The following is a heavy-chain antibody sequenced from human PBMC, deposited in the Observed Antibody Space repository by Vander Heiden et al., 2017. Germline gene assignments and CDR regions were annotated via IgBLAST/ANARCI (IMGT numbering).Heavy chain of an antibody. J-gene: IGHJ4*02. Sequence: QVQLVQSGAEVKKPGSSVKVSCKASGGTFTSYAISWVRQAPGQGLEWMGGSIPIFGTANYAQKLQGRVTITADESTSTADMELSSLRSEDTAVYYCARDRVGYCSGGSCLSFDCWGQGTLVTVSS. CDR3: ARDRVGYCSGGSCLSFDC. D-gene: IGHD2-15*01. CDR2: SIPIFGTA. CDR1: GGTFTSYA. V-gene: IGHV1-69*01.